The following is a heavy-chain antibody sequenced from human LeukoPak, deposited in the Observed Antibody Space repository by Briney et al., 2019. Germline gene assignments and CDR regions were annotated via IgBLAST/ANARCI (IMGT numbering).Heavy chain of an antibody. CDR3: ARERNYYDSSGFYFGFDY. J-gene: IGHJ4*02. V-gene: IGHV1-69*04. Sequence: SVKVSCKASGGTFSSYAISWVRQAPGQGLEWMGRIIPILGIANYAQKFQGRVTITADKSTSTAYMELSSLRSEDTAVYYCARERNYYDSSGFYFGFDYWGQGTLVTVSS. CDR2: IIPILGIA. D-gene: IGHD3-22*01. CDR1: GGTFSSYA.